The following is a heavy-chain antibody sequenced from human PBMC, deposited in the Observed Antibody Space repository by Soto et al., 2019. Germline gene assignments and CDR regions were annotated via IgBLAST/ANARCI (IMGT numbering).Heavy chain of an antibody. D-gene: IGHD3-3*01. CDR3: GKGKELGVVRYGLDA. Sequence: GGSLRLSCGASGFSVKRYWMHWVRQAPGKGLVWLSCFGGDENYTDYADSVRGRFTISRDIAKNTIYLQMNSLRAEDTAVYYCGKGKELGVVRYGLDAWRQGNTVTVSS. J-gene: IGHJ6*02. CDR1: GFSVKRYW. CDR2: FGGDENYT. V-gene: IGHV3-74*01.